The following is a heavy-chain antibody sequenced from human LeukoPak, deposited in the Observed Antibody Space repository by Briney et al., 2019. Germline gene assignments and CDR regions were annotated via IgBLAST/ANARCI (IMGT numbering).Heavy chain of an antibody. CDR3: ARHYPEGGYNYVDY. CDR1: RYIFNSYW. CDR2: IYPGDSDT. D-gene: IGHD5-24*01. Sequence: GESLKISCKGSRYIFNSYWIGWVRQMPGKGLEWMGIIYPGDSDTRYSPSFQGQVTISADKSISTAYLQWSSLKASDTAMYYCARHYPEGGYNYVDYWGQGTLITVSS. J-gene: IGHJ4*02. V-gene: IGHV5-51*01.